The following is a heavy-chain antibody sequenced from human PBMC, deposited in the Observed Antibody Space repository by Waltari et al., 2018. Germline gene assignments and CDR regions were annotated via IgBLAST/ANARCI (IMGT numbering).Heavy chain of an antibody. V-gene: IGHV3-74*03. J-gene: IGHJ4*02. CDR2: SKTDGSGA. Sequence: EVQLVESGGGLVQPGGSLRLSCAASGFTLRTLWIHWVRQAPGKGPVGVSRSKTDGSGAQYADSVKGRFTVSRDNANNALYLQMNSLRAEDTALYYCASQISGVVFWGQGTLVTVSS. CDR3: ASQISGVVF. D-gene: IGHD3-3*01. CDR1: GFTLRTLW.